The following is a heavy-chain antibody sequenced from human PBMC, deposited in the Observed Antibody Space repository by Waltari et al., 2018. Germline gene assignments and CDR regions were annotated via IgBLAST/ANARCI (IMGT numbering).Heavy chain of an antibody. D-gene: IGHD5-18*01. J-gene: IGHJ5*02. V-gene: IGHV4-34*01. CDR3: ARGRGYSYGYMSDWFDP. Sequence: QVQLQQWGAGLLKPSETLSLTCAVYGGSFSGYYWSWIRQPPGKGLEWIGEINHSASTNYDPSLKSRVTISVDTSKNQFSLKLSSVTAADTAVYYCARGRGYSYGYMSDWFDPWGQGTLVTVSS. CDR1: GGSFSGYY. CDR2: INHSAST.